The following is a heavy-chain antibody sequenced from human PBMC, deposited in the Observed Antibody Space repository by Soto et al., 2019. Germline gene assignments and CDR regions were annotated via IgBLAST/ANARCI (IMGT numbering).Heavy chain of an antibody. V-gene: IGHV1-8*01. CDR3: AREPYYYDSSGYSGRHYYYYGMDV. CDR2: MNPNSGNT. J-gene: IGHJ6*02. Sequence: GASVKVSCKASGYTFTSYDINWVRQATGQGLEWVGWMNPNSGNTGYAQKFQGRVTMTRNTSISTAYMELSSLRSEDTAVYYCAREPYYYDSSGYSGRHYYYYGMDVWGQGTTVIVSS. CDR1: GYTFTSYD. D-gene: IGHD3-22*01.